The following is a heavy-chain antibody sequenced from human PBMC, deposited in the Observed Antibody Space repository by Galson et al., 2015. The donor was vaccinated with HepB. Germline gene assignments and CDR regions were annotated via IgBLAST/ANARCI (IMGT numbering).Heavy chain of an antibody. CDR1: GFRLSSYS. J-gene: IGHJ4*02. CDR3: ARENGRQLPLDY. Sequence: SLRLSCAASGFRLSSYSVNWVRQAPGKGLEWVSSIRSSGFYKYYAGSVKGRFTISRDNARNSLYLQMSSLRVEDTAVYYCARENGRQLPLDYWGQGTLVTVSA. V-gene: IGHV3-21*01. CDR2: IRSSGFYK. D-gene: IGHD2-2*01.